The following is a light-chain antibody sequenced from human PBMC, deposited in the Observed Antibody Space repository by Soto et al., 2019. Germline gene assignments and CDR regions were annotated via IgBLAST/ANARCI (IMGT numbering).Light chain of an antibody. V-gene: IGKV3-20*01. J-gene: IGKJ3*01. CDR2: GAS. CDR1: QSISSSY. CDR3: QQYCSSPPFT. Sequence: EIVLTQSPGTLSLSPGERATLSCRASQSISSSYLAWYQQKPGQAPRLLIYGASSSATGIPDRFSGSGSGADVTLTIISLEPEDFAVYYWQQYCSSPPFTFGPGTKVDIK.